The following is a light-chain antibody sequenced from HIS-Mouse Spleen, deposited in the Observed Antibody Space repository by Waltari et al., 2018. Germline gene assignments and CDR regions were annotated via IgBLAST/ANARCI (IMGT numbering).Light chain of an antibody. J-gene: IGLJ2*01. CDR3: QVWDSSSDHVV. CDR2: VGS. V-gene: IGLV3-21*03. CDR1: NIGSKS. Sequence: SYVLTQPPSVSVAPGKTARITCGGNNIGSKSVHWYQQKPGQAPVLGVYVGSDRPSGIPERFPGSNSGNTATLTISRVEAGDEADYYCQVWDSSSDHVVFGGGTKLTVL.